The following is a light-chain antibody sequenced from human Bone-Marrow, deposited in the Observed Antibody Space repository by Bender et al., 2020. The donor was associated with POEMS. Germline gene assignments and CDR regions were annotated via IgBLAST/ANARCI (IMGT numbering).Light chain of an antibody. CDR3: CSYAGSNTYV. V-gene: IGLV2-23*01. Sequence: QSALTQPASVSGSPGQSITISCTGTSSDVGSYNLVSWYQQHPGEVPKLMLYEGTKRPSGVSNRFSGSKSGNTASLTISGLQAEDEADYYCCSYAGSNTYVFGTGTKVTVV. J-gene: IGLJ1*01. CDR1: SSDVGSYNL. CDR2: EGT.